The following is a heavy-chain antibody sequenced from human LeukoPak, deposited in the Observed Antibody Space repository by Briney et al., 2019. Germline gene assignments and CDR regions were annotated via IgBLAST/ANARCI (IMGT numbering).Heavy chain of an antibody. Sequence: TGGSLRLSCATSGFTFSSYAMSWVRQAPGKGLEWVPGFGGSGGSTYYAHSVKGRFTISRDISKNTLYLQMNSLRAEDTAVYYCAKRMVNRAIEYWGQGTLVTVSS. D-gene: IGHD2-8*01. CDR3: AKRMVNRAIEY. CDR1: GFTFSSYA. V-gene: IGHV3-23*01. J-gene: IGHJ4*02. CDR2: FGGSGGST.